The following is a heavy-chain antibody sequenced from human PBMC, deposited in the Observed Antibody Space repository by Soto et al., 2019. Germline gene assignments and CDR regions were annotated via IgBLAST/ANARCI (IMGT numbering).Heavy chain of an antibody. CDR1: GFIFSSYS. V-gene: IGHV3-21*01. Sequence: PGGSLRLSCAASGFIFSSYSMNWVRQAPGKGLEWVSSISSSSAYIYYADSVKGRFTISRDNARNSFYLQMNSLRAEDTAVYYCARGDYYDSSGPFSDAFDIWGRGTMVTVSS. CDR2: ISSSSAYI. CDR3: ARGDYYDSSGPFSDAFDI. J-gene: IGHJ3*02. D-gene: IGHD3-22*01.